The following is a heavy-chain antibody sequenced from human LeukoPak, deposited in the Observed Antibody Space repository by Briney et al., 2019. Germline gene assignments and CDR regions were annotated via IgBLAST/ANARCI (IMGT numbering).Heavy chain of an antibody. V-gene: IGHV1-18*01. J-gene: IGHJ4*02. CDR1: GYTFTNYG. CDR2: IGAYNGDT. Sequence: GASVKVSCKASGYTFTNYGISWVRQAPGQGLEGMGWIGAYNGDTNYAQKLQGRVTMTTDTSTGTAYMELRSLRSDDTAVYYCAVRNRSSWSPFDFWGQGTLVTVSS. D-gene: IGHD6-13*01. CDR3: AVRNRSSWSPFDF.